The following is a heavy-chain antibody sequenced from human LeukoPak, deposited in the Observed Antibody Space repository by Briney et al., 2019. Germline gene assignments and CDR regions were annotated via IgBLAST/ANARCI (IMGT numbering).Heavy chain of an antibody. J-gene: IGHJ6*03. Sequence: ASVKVSCKASGYTFTGYYMHWVRQAPGQGLEWMGWINPSSGGTNYAQKFQGRVTMTRDTSISTAYMELSRLRSDDTAVYYCARGFNSGYDRYYYYYMDVWGKGTTVTVSS. CDR2: INPSSGGT. CDR1: GYTFTGYY. V-gene: IGHV1-2*02. D-gene: IGHD5-12*01. CDR3: ARGFNSGYDRYYYYYMDV.